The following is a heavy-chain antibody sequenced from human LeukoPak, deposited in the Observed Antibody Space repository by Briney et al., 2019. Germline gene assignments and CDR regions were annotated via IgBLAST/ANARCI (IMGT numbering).Heavy chain of an antibody. CDR3: VRAPGSGGFDS. J-gene: IGHJ4*02. CDR1: GSTLSGYD. V-gene: IGHV3-13*01. Sequence: GGSLRLSCATSGSTLSGYDMHWVRQLTGKGLEWVSSIGNVADTYYSGSVKGRFVISRDNARNFVFLQMNSLRAEDTAVYYCVRAPGSGGFDSWGQGAQVTVSS. D-gene: IGHD6-19*01. CDR2: IGNVADT.